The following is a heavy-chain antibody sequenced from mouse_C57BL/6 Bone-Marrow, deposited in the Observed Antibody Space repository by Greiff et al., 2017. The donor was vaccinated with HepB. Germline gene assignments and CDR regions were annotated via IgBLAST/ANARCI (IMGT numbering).Heavy chain of an antibody. V-gene: IGHV1-82*01. Sequence: QVQLKQSGPELVKPGASVKISCKASGYAFSSSWMNWVKQRPGKGLEWIGRIYPGDGDTNYNGKFKGKATLTADKSSSTAYMQLSSLTSEDSAVYFCAREEVWGWLPLMDYWGQGTSVTVSS. J-gene: IGHJ4*01. CDR3: AREEVWGWLPLMDY. D-gene: IGHD2-3*01. CDR2: IYPGDGDT. CDR1: GYAFSSSW.